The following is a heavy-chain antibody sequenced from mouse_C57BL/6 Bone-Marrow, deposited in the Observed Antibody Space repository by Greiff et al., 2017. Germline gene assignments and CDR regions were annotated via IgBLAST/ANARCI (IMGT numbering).Heavy chain of an antibody. CDR2: IDPENGDT. J-gene: IGHJ2*01. V-gene: IGHV14-4*01. D-gene: IGHD2-12*01. CDR1: GFNIKDDY. Sequence: EVQLQESGAELVRPGASVKLSCTASGFNIKDDYMHWVKQRPEQGLEWIGWIDPENGDTEYASKFQGKATITADTSSNTAYLQLSSLTSEDTAVYYCTKCYDDYWGQGTTLTVSS. CDR3: TKCYDDY.